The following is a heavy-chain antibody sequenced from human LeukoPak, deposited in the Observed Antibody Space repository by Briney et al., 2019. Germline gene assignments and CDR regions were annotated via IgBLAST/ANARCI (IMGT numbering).Heavy chain of an antibody. Sequence: PGGSLRLSXAASGFTVSSNYMSWVRQAPGKGLEWLSVIYSGGSTYYADSVKGRFTISRDNSKNTLYLQMNSLRAEDTAVYYCARGTGIAAASDYWGQGTLVTVSS. J-gene: IGHJ4*02. CDR3: ARGTGIAAASDY. V-gene: IGHV3-53*01. CDR2: IYSGGST. D-gene: IGHD6-13*01. CDR1: GFTVSSNY.